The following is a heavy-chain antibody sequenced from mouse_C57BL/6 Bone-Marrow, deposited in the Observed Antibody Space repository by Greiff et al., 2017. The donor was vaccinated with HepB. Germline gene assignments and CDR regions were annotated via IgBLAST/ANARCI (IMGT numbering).Heavy chain of an antibody. J-gene: IGHJ2*01. Sequence: QVQLKQPGTELVKPGASVKLSCKASGYTFTSYWMHWVKQRPGQGLEWIGNINPSNGGTNYNEKFKSKATLTVDKSSSTAYMQLSSLTSEDSAVYYCARSGITTVVATNYFDYWGQGTTLTVSS. CDR3: ARSGITTVVATNYFDY. CDR2: INPSNGGT. D-gene: IGHD1-1*01. CDR1: GYTFTSYW. V-gene: IGHV1-53*01.